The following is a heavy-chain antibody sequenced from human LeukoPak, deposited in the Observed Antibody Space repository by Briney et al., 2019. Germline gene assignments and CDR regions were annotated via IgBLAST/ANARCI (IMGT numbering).Heavy chain of an antibody. D-gene: IGHD2-2*01. CDR2: IYYSGTT. CDR1: DDSISSGGSY. V-gene: IGHV4-31*03. Sequence: SQTLSLTCTVSDDSISSGGSYWSWTRQHPGEGLEWIGYIYYSGTTNYNPSLKSRVTISVDTSKNPFSLKLRSVTAADTAVYYCARAACSSTSCYAGYYYGMAVWGQGTTVTVSS. J-gene: IGHJ6*02. CDR3: ARAACSSTSCYAGYYYGMAV.